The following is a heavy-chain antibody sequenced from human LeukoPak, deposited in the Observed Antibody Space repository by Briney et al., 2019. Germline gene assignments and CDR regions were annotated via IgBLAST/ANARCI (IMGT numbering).Heavy chain of an antibody. V-gene: IGHV3-48*03. Sequence: PGGALRLSCAASGFTFSSYEMNWVRQAPGKGLEWVSYISSSGSTIYYADSVKGRFTISRDNAKNTLYLQMNSLRDEDTAVYYCARDWFHAIDYWGQGTLVTVS. J-gene: IGHJ4*02. CDR1: GFTFSSYE. D-gene: IGHD2/OR15-2a*01. CDR2: ISSSGSTI. CDR3: ARDWFHAIDY.